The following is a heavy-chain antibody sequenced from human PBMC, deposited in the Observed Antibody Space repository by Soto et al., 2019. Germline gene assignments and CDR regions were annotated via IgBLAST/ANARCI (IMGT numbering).Heavy chain of an antibody. CDR1: GGSISSYY. CDR2: IYYSGST. V-gene: IGHV4-59*01. D-gene: IGHD5-18*01. J-gene: IGHJ4*02. Sequence: SETLSLPCTVSGGSISSYYWSWIRQPPGKGLEWIGYIYYSGSTNYNPSLKSRVTISVDTSKNQFSLKLSSVTAADTAVYYCARVGYSYGPLYYFDYWGQGTLVTVSS. CDR3: ARVGYSYGPLYYFDY.